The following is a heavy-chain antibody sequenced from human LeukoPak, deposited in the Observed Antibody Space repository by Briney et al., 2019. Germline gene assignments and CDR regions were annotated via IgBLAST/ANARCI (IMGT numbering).Heavy chain of an antibody. D-gene: IGHD1-26*01. CDR3: GIMGSTTTDY. CDR2: IDHSGNT. CDR1: GGSFSNYC. J-gene: IGHJ4*02. Sequence: SETLSLTCAVFGGSFSNYCLHWIRQPPGKGLEWIGEIDHSGNTKYNPSLKNRLTISVDTSKNQFSLNLRSVTATAVYICVIGIMGSTTTDYWGGGTVDSVPS. V-gene: IGHV4-34*07.